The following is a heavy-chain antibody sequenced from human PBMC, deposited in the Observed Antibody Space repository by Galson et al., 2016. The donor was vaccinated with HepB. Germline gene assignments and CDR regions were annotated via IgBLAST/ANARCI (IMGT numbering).Heavy chain of an antibody. J-gene: IGHJ3*01. V-gene: IGHV3-23*01. D-gene: IGHD3-10*01. CDR2: IDDSGDHI. Sequence: LRLSCAVSGLMYTHYAMNWVRQAPGKGLEWVSIIDDSGDHIYYAESVKGRFTISRDKATNTLYLQMSSLRAEDTALYYCARDRGYRALDLWGQGTTVTVSS. CDR3: ARDRGYRALDL. CDR1: GLMYTHYA.